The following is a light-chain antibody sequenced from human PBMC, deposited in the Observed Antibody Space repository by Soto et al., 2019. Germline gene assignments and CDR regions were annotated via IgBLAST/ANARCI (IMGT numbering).Light chain of an antibody. V-gene: IGKV3-11*01. J-gene: IGKJ5*01. Sequence: EIVLTQSPATLSLSPGERATLSCRASQSVSSYLAWYQHKPGQAPRLLIHDASNRATGTPARFSGSGSGTDFTLTISSLEAEDVAVYYCQQRTNWPSSTFGQGTRLEIK. CDR1: QSVSSY. CDR2: DAS. CDR3: QQRTNWPSST.